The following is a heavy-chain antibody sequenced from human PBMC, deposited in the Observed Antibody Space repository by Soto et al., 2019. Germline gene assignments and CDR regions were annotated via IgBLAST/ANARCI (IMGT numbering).Heavy chain of an antibody. J-gene: IGHJ6*02. Sequence: QVQLVQSGAEVKKPGASVKVSCKASGYTFTSYGISWVRQAPGQGLEWMGWISAYNGNTNYAQKLQGRVTMTTDTXTXTXXMELRRLRSDDTAVYYCARGKNDIVVVYSEYGMDVWGQGTTVTVSS. V-gene: IGHV1-18*01. D-gene: IGHD2-15*01. CDR1: GYTFTSYG. CDR2: ISAYNGNT. CDR3: ARGKNDIVVVYSEYGMDV.